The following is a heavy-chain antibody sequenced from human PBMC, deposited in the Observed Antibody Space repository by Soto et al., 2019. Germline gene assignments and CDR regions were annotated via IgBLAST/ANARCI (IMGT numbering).Heavy chain of an antibody. J-gene: IGHJ5*02. CDR1: GDSVSSNSAA. CDR3: ATTSGELSDPFDP. V-gene: IGHV6-1*01. Sequence: SQTLSLTCAISGDSVSSNSAAWNWIRQSPSRGLEWLGRTYYRSKWYNDYAVSVKSRITISPDTSKNQFSLKLSSVTAADTAVYYCATTSGELSDPFDPWGQGTLVTVSS. D-gene: IGHD2-15*01. CDR2: TYYRSKWYN.